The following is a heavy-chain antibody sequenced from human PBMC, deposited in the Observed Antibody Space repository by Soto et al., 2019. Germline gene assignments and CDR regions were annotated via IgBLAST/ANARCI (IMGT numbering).Heavy chain of an antibody. CDR1: GYTFSSYG. D-gene: IGHD2-15*01. CDR2: ISGYNGNT. CDR3: ARSRSGDI. J-gene: IGHJ3*02. Sequence: QVQLVQSGAEVKKPGASVKVSCKASGYTFSSYGINWVRQAPGQGLEWMGWISGYNGNTNYAQKVQGRVTMTTVTSPRTAYMELRSLRSADTAVYYCARSRSGDIWGQGTMVTVSS. V-gene: IGHV1-18*01.